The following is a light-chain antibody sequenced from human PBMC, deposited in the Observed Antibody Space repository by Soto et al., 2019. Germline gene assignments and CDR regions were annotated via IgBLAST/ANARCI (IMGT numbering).Light chain of an antibody. V-gene: IGKV1-5*01. Sequence: DIQMTQSPSTLSASVGDRVTITCRASQSVSDWLAWYQQKPGIAPKLLIYDAPSLESAVPSRFSGSGSGTEFTLTISSLQPDDFATYYCQQYNSYTWTFGQGTKVEIK. CDR1: QSVSDW. CDR2: DAP. J-gene: IGKJ1*01. CDR3: QQYNSYTWT.